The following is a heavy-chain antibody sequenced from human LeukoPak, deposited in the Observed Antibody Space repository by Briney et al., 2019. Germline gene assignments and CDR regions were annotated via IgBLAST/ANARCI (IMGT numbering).Heavy chain of an antibody. CDR3: ARDSSGWSRELDY. CDR2: INPNSGGT. D-gene: IGHD6-19*01. J-gene: IGHJ4*02. V-gene: IGHV1-2*02. CDR1: GYTFTGYY. Sequence: GASVKVSCKASGYTFTGYYMHWVRQAPGQGLEWMGWINPNSGGTNYAQKFQGRVTMTRDTSISTAYMELSRLRSDDTAVYYCARDSSGWSRELDYWGQGNLVTVSS.